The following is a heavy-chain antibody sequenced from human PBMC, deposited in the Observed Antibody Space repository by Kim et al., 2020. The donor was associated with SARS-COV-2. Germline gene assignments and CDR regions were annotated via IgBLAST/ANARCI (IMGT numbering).Heavy chain of an antibody. CDR3: ARDMLELRLDY. CDR1: GFTFSSYG. J-gene: IGHJ4*02. V-gene: IGHV3-33*01. Sequence: GGSLRLSCAASGFTFSSYGMHWVRQAPGKGLEWVAVIWYDGSNKYYADSVKGRFTISRDNSKNTLYLQMNSLRAEDTAVYYCARDMLELRLDYWGQGTLVTVSS. D-gene: IGHD1-7*01. CDR2: IWYDGSNK.